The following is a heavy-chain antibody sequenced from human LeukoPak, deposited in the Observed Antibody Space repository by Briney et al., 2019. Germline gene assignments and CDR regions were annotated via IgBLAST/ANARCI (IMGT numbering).Heavy chain of an antibody. CDR2: IKYSGHT. CDR1: GGSLSPYW. CDR3: ARHLYDFWSGPGVACDY. V-gene: IGHV4-34*01. J-gene: IGHJ4*02. Sequence: PSETLSLTCEVYGGSLSPYWWSWIRQPPGKGREWIGEIKYSGHTNYNPSLESRVTISVDTSKKQFSLKLSSVTAADTAVYYCARHLYDFWSGPGVACDYWGQGTLVTVSS. D-gene: IGHD3-3*01.